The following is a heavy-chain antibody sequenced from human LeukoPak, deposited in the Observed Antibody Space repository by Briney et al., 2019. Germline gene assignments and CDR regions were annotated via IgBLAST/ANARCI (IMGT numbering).Heavy chain of an antibody. CDR3: ARRGGANWFDP. J-gene: IGHJ5*02. CDR2: IYYSGRT. Sequence: PSETLSLTCTVSGASISSNIYYWGWIRQPPGKGLEWIGSIYYSGRTYYSPSLKSRVTISVDTSKNQFSLKLSSVTAADTAVYYCARRGGANWFDPWGQGTLVTVSS. V-gene: IGHV4-39*01. D-gene: IGHD3-10*01. CDR1: GASISSNIYY.